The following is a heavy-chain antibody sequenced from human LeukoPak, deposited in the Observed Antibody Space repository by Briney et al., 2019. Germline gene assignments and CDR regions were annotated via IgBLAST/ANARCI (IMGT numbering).Heavy chain of an antibody. CDR3: ARDRFDYYDSSGEKYFQH. Sequence: GASVKVSCKASGYTFTRYYMHWVRQAPGQGLEWMGWINPNSCGTNYAQKFQGRVTMTRDTSISTAYMELSRLRSDDTAVYYCARDRFDYYDSSGEKYFQHWGQGALVTVSS. V-gene: IGHV1-2*02. CDR2: INPNSCGT. J-gene: IGHJ1*01. CDR1: GYTFTRYY. D-gene: IGHD3-22*01.